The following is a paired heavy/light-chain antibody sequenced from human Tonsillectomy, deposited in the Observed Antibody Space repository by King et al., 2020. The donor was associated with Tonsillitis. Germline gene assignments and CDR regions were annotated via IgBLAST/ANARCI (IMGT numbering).Heavy chain of an antibody. CDR1: GDSISGHGYS. J-gene: IGHJ5*02. D-gene: IGHD1-26*01. CDR3: ARVMSSATQRFDP. CDR2: VYYDGNT. Sequence: QLQLQESGSGLVKPSQTLSLTCAVSGDSISGHGYSWSWIRQPPGKGLEWIGYVYYDGNTYYRPSLESRVTISVDKSKNHFSLKLASVTAADTAVYYCARVMSSATQRFDPWGQGTLVTVSS. V-gene: IGHV4-30-2*01.
Light chain of an antibody. CDR1: SSDVGGYNY. J-gene: IGLJ3*02. V-gene: IGLV2-14*01. CDR2: DVI. Sequence: QSALTQPASVSGSPGQSITISCTGTSSDVGGYNYVSWYQQRPGKAPKLIIYDVISRPSGVSNRFSGSKSGNTASLTISGLQADDEADYYCSSFTSSVTEVFGGGTRLTVL. CDR3: SSFTSSVTEV.